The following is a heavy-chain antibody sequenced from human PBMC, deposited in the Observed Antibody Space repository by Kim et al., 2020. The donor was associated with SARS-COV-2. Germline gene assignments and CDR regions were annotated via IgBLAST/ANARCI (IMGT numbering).Heavy chain of an antibody. Sequence: SETLSLTCTVSGGSISSGGYYWSWIRQHPGKGLEWIGYIYYSGSTYYNPSLKSRVTISVDTSKNQFSLKLSSVTAADTAVYYCARDGSVGTMVRGVFDYWGQGTLVTVSS. D-gene: IGHD3-10*01. CDR1: GGSISSGGYY. CDR2: IYYSGST. CDR3: ARDGSVGTMVRGVFDY. V-gene: IGHV4-31*03. J-gene: IGHJ4*02.